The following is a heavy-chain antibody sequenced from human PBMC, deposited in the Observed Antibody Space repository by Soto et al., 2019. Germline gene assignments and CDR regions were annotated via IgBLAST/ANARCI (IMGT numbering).Heavy chain of an antibody. CDR1: GGSISGYY. Sequence: QVQLQESGPGLVKPSETLSLTCTVSGGSISGYYWSWIRQPAGKGLEWIGRIYSSGSTNDNPSLQRRVSRSVDTPRNQSAVGLNSVTAADTAVYYCARREGVGGGHDIWGQGTMVTVSS. D-gene: IGHD1-26*01. CDR2: IYSSGST. J-gene: IGHJ3*02. V-gene: IGHV4-4*07. CDR3: ARREGVGGGHDI.